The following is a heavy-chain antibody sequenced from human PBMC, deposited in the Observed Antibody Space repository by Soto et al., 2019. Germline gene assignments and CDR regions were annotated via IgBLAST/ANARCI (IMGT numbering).Heavy chain of an antibody. Sequence: GESLRLSCLASGFTFSSYAMHWVRQAPGKGLKYFSGLSGKEDSANYADYAKGRFPITRYNSKNTLNFQMSSLRTGATAVLYCVKGSGSGAYWNGFDPWGQGTTVTVSS. J-gene: IGHJ5*02. CDR2: LSGKEDSA. D-gene: IGHD2-21*01. V-gene: IGHV3-64D*06. CDR3: VKGSGSGAYWNGFDP. CDR1: GFTFSSYA.